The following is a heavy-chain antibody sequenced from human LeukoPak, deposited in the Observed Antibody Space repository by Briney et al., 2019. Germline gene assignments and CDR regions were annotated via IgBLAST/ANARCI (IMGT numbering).Heavy chain of an antibody. CDR3: ARDRTAAISVCFDP. Sequence: ASEKVSCKASGDTFTGYYMHWVRQAPGQGLEWMGWINPNSGGTNYAQKFQGRVTMTRDTSISTAYMELSRLRSDDTAVYYCARDRTAAISVCFDPRGQGTLVTVSS. CDR1: GDTFTGYY. D-gene: IGHD2-2*02. J-gene: IGHJ5*02. V-gene: IGHV1-2*02. CDR2: INPNSGGT.